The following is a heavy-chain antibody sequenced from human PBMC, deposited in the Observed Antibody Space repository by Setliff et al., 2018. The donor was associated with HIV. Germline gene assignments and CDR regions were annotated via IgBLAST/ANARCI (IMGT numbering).Heavy chain of an antibody. CDR2: IYHSGST. J-gene: IGHJ6*02. V-gene: IGHV4-38-2*01. Sequence: SETLSLTCAVSDYSISSGYYWGWIRQPPGKGLEWIGSIYHSGSTYYNPSLKSRVTMSVDTSKNQFSLNLTSVTASDTAVYYCARKKAALYYGLDVWGQGTPVTVSS. D-gene: IGHD2-15*01. CDR3: ARKKAALYYGLDV. CDR1: DYSISSGYY.